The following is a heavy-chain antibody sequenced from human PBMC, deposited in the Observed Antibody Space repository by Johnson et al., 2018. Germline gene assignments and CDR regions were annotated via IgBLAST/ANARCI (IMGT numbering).Heavy chain of an antibody. Sequence: QVQLVESGGGLVKPGGSLRLSCAASGFTFSSYGMHWVRQAPGKGLEWVAVISYDGSNKYYADSVKGRFTISRDNSKNTLYLQRNSLRAEDRAVYYCAREVRGQYSSGRYGDAFDIWGQGTMVTVSS. CDR2: ISYDGSNK. V-gene: IGHV3-30*03. CDR3: AREVRGQYSSGRYGDAFDI. D-gene: IGHD6-19*01. J-gene: IGHJ3*02. CDR1: GFTFSSYG.